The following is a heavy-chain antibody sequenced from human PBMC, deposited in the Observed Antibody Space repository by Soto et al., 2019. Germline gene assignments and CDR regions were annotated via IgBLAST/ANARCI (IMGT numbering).Heavy chain of an antibody. CDR1: GGSISSGDYY. CDR3: ARHGSS. CDR2: XYXXXXT. V-gene: IGHV4-39*01. J-gene: IGHJ5*02. Sequence: SETLSLTCTVSGGSISSGDYYWSWIRQPPGKXXQXIXSXYXXXXTYYNPSLKSRVTISIDRSKNQISPNMTSVTATDTAFYYCARHGSSWGQGPMVTVS.